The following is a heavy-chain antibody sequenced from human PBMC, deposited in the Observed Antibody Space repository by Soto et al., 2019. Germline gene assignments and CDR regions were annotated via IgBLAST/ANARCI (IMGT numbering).Heavy chain of an antibody. J-gene: IGHJ4*02. V-gene: IGHV3-30-3*01. D-gene: IGHD1-26*01. CDR1: GFTFSSYA. CDR3: ARYVFSGSNLDY. Sequence: GSLRLSCAASGFTFSSYAMHWVRQAPGKGLEWVAVISYDGSNKYYADSVKGRFTISRDNSKNTLYLQMNSLRAEDTAVYYCARYVFSGSNLDYWGQGTLVTVSS. CDR2: ISYDGSNK.